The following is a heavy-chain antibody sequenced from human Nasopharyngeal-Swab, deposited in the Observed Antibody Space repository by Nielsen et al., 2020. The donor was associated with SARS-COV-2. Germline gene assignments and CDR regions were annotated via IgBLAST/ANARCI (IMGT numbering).Heavy chain of an antibody. Sequence: ASSKVSCKVSGDTLTELSMNWVRQAPGKGLEWRGGFVPEDGETIYAQKFQGRVTMTEDTSTDTAYMDLSSLRSEDTAVYYCATAPPIRYGEETGWFDPWGQGTLVTVSS. CDR1: GDTLTELS. CDR2: FVPEDGET. J-gene: IGHJ5*02. D-gene: IGHD4-17*01. V-gene: IGHV1-24*01. CDR3: ATAPPIRYGEETGWFDP.